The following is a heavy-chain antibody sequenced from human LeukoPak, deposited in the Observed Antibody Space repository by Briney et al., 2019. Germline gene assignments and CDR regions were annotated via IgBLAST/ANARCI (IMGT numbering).Heavy chain of an antibody. V-gene: IGHV3-23*01. Sequence: GESLRLSCAASGFTFSSYAMSWVRQAPGKGLGWGSAISGGGGSTYYADSVKGRFTISRANSRNTPDRQMNRLRAEDTAVYYCAKATVGATISYLDCWRRATHVTVSS. J-gene: IGHJ4*02. D-gene: IGHD1-26*01. CDR2: ISGGGGST. CDR3: AKATVGATISYLDC. CDR1: GFTFSSYA.